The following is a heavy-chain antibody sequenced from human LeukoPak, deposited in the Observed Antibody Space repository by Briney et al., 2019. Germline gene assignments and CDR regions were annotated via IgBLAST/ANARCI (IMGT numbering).Heavy chain of an antibody. D-gene: IGHD4-17*01. CDR3: AKYRDYHFDF. J-gene: IGHJ4*02. V-gene: IGHV3-23*01. CDR2: ISGSGFT. CDR1: GFTFTNYA. Sequence: GGSLRLSCAASGFTFTNYAMGWVRQAPGKGLEWVSDISGSGFTSYADSVKGRSTIFRDNSKNTLYLQMDRLRDEDTALYYCAKYRDYHFDFWGQGTLVTVSS.